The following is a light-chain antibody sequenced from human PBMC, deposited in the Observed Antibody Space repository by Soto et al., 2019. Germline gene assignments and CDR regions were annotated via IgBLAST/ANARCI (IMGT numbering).Light chain of an antibody. Sequence: QSVLTQPPSASGTPGQRVTISCSGSGSNIGSNTVNWYQQLPGTAPKLLIYSNKQRPSGVPDRFSGSKSGTSASLAISGLQSEDEADYYCATWDDSLNGYVVFGGGTKLTVL. J-gene: IGLJ2*01. CDR1: GSNIGSNT. CDR3: ATWDDSLNGYVV. CDR2: SNK. V-gene: IGLV1-44*01.